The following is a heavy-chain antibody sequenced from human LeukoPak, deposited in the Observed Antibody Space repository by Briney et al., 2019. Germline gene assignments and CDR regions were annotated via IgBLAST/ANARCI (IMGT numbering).Heavy chain of an antibody. CDR3: ARANCSGGSCYRNAFDI. Sequence: ASVKVSCKASGYTFTGYYMHWVRQAPGQGLEWMGWINPNSGGTNYAQKFQGRVTMTEDTSTDTAYMELSSLRSEDTAVYYCARANCSGGSCYRNAFDIWGQGTMVTVSS. CDR1: GYTFTGYY. J-gene: IGHJ3*02. D-gene: IGHD2-15*01. CDR2: INPNSGGT. V-gene: IGHV1-2*02.